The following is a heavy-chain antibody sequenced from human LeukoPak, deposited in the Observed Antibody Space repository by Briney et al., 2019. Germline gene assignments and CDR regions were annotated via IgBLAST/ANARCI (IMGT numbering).Heavy chain of an antibody. CDR3: ATGGDVVVPAAMKYYYYYYMDV. J-gene: IGHJ6*03. D-gene: IGHD2-2*01. V-gene: IGHV1-3*01. CDR2: INAGNGNT. CDR1: GYTFTSYA. Sequence: ASVKVSCKASGYTFTSYAMHWVRQAPGQRLEWMGWINAGNGNTKYSQEFQGRVTITRDTSASTAYMELSRLRSDDTAVYYCATGGDVVVPAAMKYYYYYYMDVWGKGTTVTVSS.